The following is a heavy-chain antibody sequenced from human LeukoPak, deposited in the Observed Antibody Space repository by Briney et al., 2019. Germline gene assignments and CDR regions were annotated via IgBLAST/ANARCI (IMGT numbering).Heavy chain of an antibody. J-gene: IGHJ3*02. Sequence: GESLKISCKGSGYRFASYWIGWVRQMPGKGLEWVGIIYPGDSDTRYSPSFQGQVTISADKSISTAYLQWSSLKASDTAMYYCARSTRDGYNLNAFDIWGQGTMVTVSS. CDR2: IYPGDSDT. CDR3: ARSTRDGYNLNAFDI. CDR1: GYRFASYW. D-gene: IGHD5-24*01. V-gene: IGHV5-51*01.